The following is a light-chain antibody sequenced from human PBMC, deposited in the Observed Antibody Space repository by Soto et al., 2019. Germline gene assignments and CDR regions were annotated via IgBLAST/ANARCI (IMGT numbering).Light chain of an antibody. Sequence: ALTQPPSASGSPGQSVTVSCTGTSRDIGRYNYVSWYQQHPGKAPKLIIYEVNKRPSGVPDRFSGSKSGDTASLTVSGLQAEDEADYYCSSYSDINTLLFGGGTKVTVL. J-gene: IGLJ2*01. CDR3: SSYSDINTLL. V-gene: IGLV2-8*01. CDR1: SRDIGRYNY. CDR2: EVN.